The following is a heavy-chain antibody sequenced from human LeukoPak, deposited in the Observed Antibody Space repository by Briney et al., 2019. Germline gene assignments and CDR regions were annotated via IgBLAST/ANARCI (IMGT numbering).Heavy chain of an antibody. J-gene: IGHJ4*02. CDR3: ASHTYYLSSGSFGH. CDR2: MNPGSGST. CDR1: GYTITSFD. V-gene: IGHV1-8*01. Sequence: VKVSCKASGYTITSFDINWVRQATGQGPEWMGWMNPGSGSTGYAQRFRGRVTMTRDTSISTAYLELSSLTSEDTAVYYCASHTYYLSSGSFGHWGQGTLVTVSS. D-gene: IGHD3-10*01.